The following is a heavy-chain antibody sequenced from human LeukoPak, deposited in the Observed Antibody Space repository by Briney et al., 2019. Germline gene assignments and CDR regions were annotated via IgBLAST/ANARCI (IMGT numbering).Heavy chain of an antibody. CDR3: ARVTQGDYDSSGWFSDY. V-gene: IGHV1-18*01. J-gene: IGHJ4*02. CDR1: GYTFTSYG. CDR2: ISAYNGNT. Sequence: ASVKVSCKASGYTFTSYGISWVRQAPGQGLEWMGWISAYNGNTNYAQKLQGRVTMTTDTSTSTAYMEPRSLRSDDTAVYYCARVTQGDYDSSGWFSDYWGQGTLVTVSS. D-gene: IGHD3-22*01.